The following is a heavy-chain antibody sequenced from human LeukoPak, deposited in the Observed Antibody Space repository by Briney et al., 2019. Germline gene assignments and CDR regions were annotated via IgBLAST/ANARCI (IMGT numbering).Heavy chain of an antibody. CDR1: GYTFTSYG. CDR2: INPNSGGT. CDR3: ARDEPNSGNDY. D-gene: IGHD5-12*01. J-gene: IGHJ4*02. Sequence: GASVKVSCKASGYTFTSYGISWVRQAPGQGLEWMGWINPNSGGTNYAQKFQGRVTMTRDTSISTAYMELSRLRSDDTAVYYCARDEPNSGNDYWGQGTLVTVSS. V-gene: IGHV1-2*02.